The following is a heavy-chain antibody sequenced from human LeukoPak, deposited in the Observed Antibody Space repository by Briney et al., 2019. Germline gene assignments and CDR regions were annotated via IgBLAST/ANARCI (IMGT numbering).Heavy chain of an antibody. V-gene: IGHV1-18*01. D-gene: IGHD3-22*01. J-gene: IGHJ6*02. CDR2: ISAYNGNT. CDR3: ARDYYYLSYYYYGMDV. Sequence: GASVKVSCKASGYTFTSYGISWVRQTPGQGLEWMGWISAYNGNTNYAQKLQGRVTITTVTSTSTAYMELRSLRSDDTAVYYCARDYYYLSYYYYGMDVWGQGTTVTVSS. CDR1: GYTFTSYG.